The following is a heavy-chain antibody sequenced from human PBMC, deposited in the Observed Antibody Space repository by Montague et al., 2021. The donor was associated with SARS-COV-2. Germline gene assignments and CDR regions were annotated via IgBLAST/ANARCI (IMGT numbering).Heavy chain of an antibody. D-gene: IGHD5-24*01. CDR1: GDSISSSSYY. CDR3: VRDGYTHFDY. CDR2: KHYSGIT. Sequence: SETLSLTCTVSGDSISSSSYYWGWIRQPPGKGLEWIGNKHYSGITYNNPSLKNRVTMSVDTSKNQFSLKLSSVTAADTAVYYCVRDGYTHFDYWGQGTLVTVSS. J-gene: IGHJ4*02. V-gene: IGHV4-39*02.